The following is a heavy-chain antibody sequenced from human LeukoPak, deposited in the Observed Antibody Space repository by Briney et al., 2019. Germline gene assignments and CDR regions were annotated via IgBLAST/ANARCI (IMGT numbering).Heavy chain of an antibody. Sequence: SQTLSLTCTVSGGSISSGDYYWSWIRQPPGKGLEWIGHIYYSGSTYYNPSLKSRVTISVDTSKNQFSLKLSSVTAADTAVYYCASMYDFWSGYYYWGQGTLVTVSS. J-gene: IGHJ4*02. D-gene: IGHD3-3*01. CDR2: IYYSGST. CDR1: GGSISSGDYY. V-gene: IGHV4-30-4*08. CDR3: ASMYDFWSGYYY.